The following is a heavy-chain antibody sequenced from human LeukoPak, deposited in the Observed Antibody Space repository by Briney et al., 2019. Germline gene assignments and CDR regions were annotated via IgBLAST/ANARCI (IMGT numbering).Heavy chain of an antibody. D-gene: IGHD3-3*01. J-gene: IGHJ4*02. CDR2: IKQDGSQK. Sequence: PGGSLRLSCAASGFTFSSYSMNWVRQAPGKGLEWVASIKQDGSQKSYVDSVKGRFTISRDNAKNSLSLQMDSLRAEDTAVYYCARDRDDYDLGHFDFWGQGTLVTV. CDR3: ARDRDDYDLGHFDF. V-gene: IGHV3-7*01. CDR1: GFTFSSYS.